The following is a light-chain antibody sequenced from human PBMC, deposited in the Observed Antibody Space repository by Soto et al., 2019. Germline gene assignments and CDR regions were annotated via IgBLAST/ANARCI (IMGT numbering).Light chain of an antibody. CDR3: CSYTGSYSYV. Sequence: QSVLTQPHSVSGSPGQSVTISCTGTSSDVGGYSYVSWYQQHPGKAPELIIYDVTDRPSGVPDRFSGSKSGNTASLTISGLQAEDEADYYCCSYTGSYSYVFGIGTKLTVL. V-gene: IGLV2-11*01. CDR1: SSDVGGYSY. CDR2: DVT. J-gene: IGLJ1*01.